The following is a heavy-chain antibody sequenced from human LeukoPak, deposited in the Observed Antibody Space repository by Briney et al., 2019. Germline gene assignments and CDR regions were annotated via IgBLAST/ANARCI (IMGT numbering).Heavy chain of an antibody. J-gene: IGHJ4*02. Sequence: PGESLKISCKGSGYSFTSYWIGWVRQMPGKGLEWMGIIYPDDSDTRYSPSFQGQITFSADKSIRTAYLQWSSLKASDTAMYYCARLRMSGSYYLGHYYFDYWGQGTLVTVSS. V-gene: IGHV5-51*01. CDR1: GYSFTSYW. CDR3: ARLRMSGSYYLGHYYFDY. D-gene: IGHD1-26*01. CDR2: IYPDDSDT.